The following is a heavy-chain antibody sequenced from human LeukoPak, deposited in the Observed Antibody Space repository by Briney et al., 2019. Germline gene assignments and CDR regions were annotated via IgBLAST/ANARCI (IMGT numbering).Heavy chain of an antibody. CDR1: GVSLSDTSYY. Sequence: SETLSLTCTVSGVSLSDTSYYWGWIRQPPGKGLELIGTLHYSAGAHYNPSLKSRATISLDRSRNQFSLKLTSVTSADTAVYYCATDWDGGYNFNAFDIWGQGTMVTVSS. CDR3: ATDWDGGYNFNAFDI. CDR2: LHYSAGA. V-gene: IGHV4-39*07. J-gene: IGHJ3*02. D-gene: IGHD5-24*01.